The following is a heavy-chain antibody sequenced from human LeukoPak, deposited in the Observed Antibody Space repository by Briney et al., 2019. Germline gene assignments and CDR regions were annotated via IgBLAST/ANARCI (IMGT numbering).Heavy chain of an antibody. CDR1: GYTFTSYW. CDR2: IYPGDSDT. Sequence: GESLKISCQGSGYTFTSYWIGWVRQMPGKGLEWMGIIYPGDSDTRYSPSFQGQVTISADKSISTAYLQWSSLKAPDTAIYYCARPRATVGATIDYWGQGTLVTVSS. D-gene: IGHD1-26*01. V-gene: IGHV5-51*01. J-gene: IGHJ4*02. CDR3: ARPRATVGATIDY.